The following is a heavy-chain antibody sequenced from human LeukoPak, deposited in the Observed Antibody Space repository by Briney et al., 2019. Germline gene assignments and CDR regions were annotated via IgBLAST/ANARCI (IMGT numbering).Heavy chain of an antibody. CDR2: ISGRGDIT. Sequence: PGGSLRLSCAASGFAFSTYAMGWVRQAPGKGLEWVSSISGRGDITYYADSMKGRFTVSRDNSKNTLYLQMNSLRAEDTAVYYCAKAGVVTRHWFDPWGQGTLVTVSS. J-gene: IGHJ5*02. D-gene: IGHD2-21*02. CDR1: GFAFSTYA. V-gene: IGHV3-23*01. CDR3: AKAGVVTRHWFDP.